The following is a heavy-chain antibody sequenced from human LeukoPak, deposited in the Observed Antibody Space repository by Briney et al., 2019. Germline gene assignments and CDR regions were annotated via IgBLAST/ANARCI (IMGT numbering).Heavy chain of an antibody. CDR3: AREGWSVFDY. CDR2: INPNSGGT. J-gene: IGHJ4*02. Sequence: GASVKVSCKASRYTFTNYYIHWLRQAPGQGLEWMGWINPNSGGTNYAQNFQGRVTLTRDTSITTAYMVLSRQRSDDTAVYYCAREGWSVFDYWGQGTQVTVSS. D-gene: IGHD2-15*01. V-gene: IGHV1-2*02. CDR1: RYTFTNYY.